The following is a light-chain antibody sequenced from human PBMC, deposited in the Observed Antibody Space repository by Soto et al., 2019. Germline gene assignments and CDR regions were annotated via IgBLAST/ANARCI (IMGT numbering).Light chain of an antibody. V-gene: IGKV4-1*01. CDR2: WAS. CDR3: HQYYSAPRK. Sequence: DIVLTQSPDSLAVSLGERATINCKASQSVFYSSNNKNWFAWYQQKPGQPPKLLIYWASTRDSGVPDRFSGGGSAADYTRTTSTLQAEDVASYFCHQYYSAPRKFGQGTKVEIK. CDR1: QSVFYSSNNKNW. J-gene: IGKJ1*01.